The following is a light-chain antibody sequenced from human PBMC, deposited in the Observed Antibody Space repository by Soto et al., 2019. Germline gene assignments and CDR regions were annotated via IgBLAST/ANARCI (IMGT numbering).Light chain of an antibody. CDR1: QPISDY. Sequence: DIQMTQSPSSLSASVGDRVTITCRTSQPISDYLNWYQQKPGKAPKLLIYAASTLQSGVPSRFSGSGSGTDFTLTISCLQSEDFATYYCQQYYSYPQAFGQGTRLEIK. V-gene: IGKV1-16*01. CDR2: AAS. CDR3: QQYYSYPQA. J-gene: IGKJ5*01.